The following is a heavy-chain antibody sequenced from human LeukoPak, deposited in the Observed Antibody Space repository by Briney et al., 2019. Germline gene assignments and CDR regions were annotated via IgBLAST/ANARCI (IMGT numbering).Heavy chain of an antibody. J-gene: IGHJ6*03. D-gene: IGHD2-2*01. Sequence: ASVKVSCKASGGTFISYAISWVRQARGQGLEWMGGIIPIFGKANYAQKFQGRVTITTDESTSTAYMELSSLRSEDTAVYYCATDCSSTSCYYYYYMDVWGKGTTVTVSS. V-gene: IGHV1-69*05. CDR1: GGTFISYA. CDR3: ATDCSSTSCYYYYYMDV. CDR2: IIPIFGKA.